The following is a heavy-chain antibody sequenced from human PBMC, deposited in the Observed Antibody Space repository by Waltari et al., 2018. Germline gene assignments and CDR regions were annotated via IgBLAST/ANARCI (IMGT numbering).Heavy chain of an antibody. J-gene: IGHJ4*02. CDR3: AGALQQLVL. CDR2: IYYSGST. CDR1: GGSISSYY. V-gene: IGHV4-59*01. Sequence: QVQLQESGPGLVKPSETLSLTCTVSGGSISSYYWSWIRQPPGKGLEWIGYIYYSGSTNYNPSLKSRGTISVDTSKNQFSLKLSSVTAADTAVYYCAGALQQLVLWGQGTLVTVSS. D-gene: IGHD6-13*01.